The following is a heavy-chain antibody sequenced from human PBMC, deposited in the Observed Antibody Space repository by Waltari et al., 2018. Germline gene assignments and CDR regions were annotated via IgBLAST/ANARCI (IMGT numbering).Heavy chain of an antibody. Sequence: QVQLVQSGAEVKKPGASVNVSCKTSGYTFTGNYIFWVRQAPGQGLEWMGWINPTSGGTRIAQKLQGRVTMTRDTSTTTAYLEVSELKSDDTAVYYCARGEPLAGRKIPFDSWGQGTLVTVSS. D-gene: IGHD6-19*01. J-gene: IGHJ4*02. CDR2: INPTSGGT. CDR3: ARGEPLAGRKIPFDS. V-gene: IGHV1-2*02. CDR1: GYTFTGNY.